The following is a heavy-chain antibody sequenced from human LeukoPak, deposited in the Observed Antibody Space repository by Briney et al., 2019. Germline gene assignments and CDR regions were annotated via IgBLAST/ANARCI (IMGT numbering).Heavy chain of an antibody. V-gene: IGHV4-4*02. CDR2: VNLQGST. CDR1: GGSITNTNY. CDR3: AREGGPYRPLDY. J-gene: IGHJ4*02. Sequence: SETLSLTCGVSGGSITNTNYWTWVRQPPGKGLEWIGEVNLQGSTNYNPSLMGRVAISVDTSENHISLQLTSVTAAVTAVYYCAREGGPYRPLDYSGQGTLVTVSS.